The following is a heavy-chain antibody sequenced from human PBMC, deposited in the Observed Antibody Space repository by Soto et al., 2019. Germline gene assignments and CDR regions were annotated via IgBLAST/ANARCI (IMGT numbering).Heavy chain of an antibody. V-gene: IGHV1-18*01. Sequence: QVQLVQSGAEVKKPGASVKVSCKASGYTFTSYGISWVRQAPGQGLEWMGWISAYNGNTNYAQKLQGRVTMTTDTSKSTAYMELRSLRSDDTAVYYCARAPPEGGELVNWYFDLWGRGTLVTVSS. CDR3: ARAPPEGGELVNWYFDL. J-gene: IGHJ2*01. CDR2: ISAYNGNT. CDR1: GYTFTSYG. D-gene: IGHD3-16*01.